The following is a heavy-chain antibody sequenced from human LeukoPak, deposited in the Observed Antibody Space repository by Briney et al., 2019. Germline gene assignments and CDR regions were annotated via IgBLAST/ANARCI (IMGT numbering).Heavy chain of an antibody. CDR3: ARDAKYYYGSRTYFFFEY. Sequence: SETLSLTCTVSGGSISSYYWSWIRQPPGKGLEWIGYIYYSESTNYSPSLKSRVTMSIDTSKNQFSLKLSSVTAADTAIYYCARDAKYYYGSRTYFFFEYWGQGTLLSVSP. CDR1: GGSISSYY. V-gene: IGHV4-59*12. CDR2: IYYSEST. D-gene: IGHD3-10*01. J-gene: IGHJ4*02.